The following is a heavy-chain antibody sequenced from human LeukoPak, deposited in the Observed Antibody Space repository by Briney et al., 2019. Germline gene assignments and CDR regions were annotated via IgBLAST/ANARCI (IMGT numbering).Heavy chain of an antibody. Sequence: KPSETLSLTCTVSGGSISSYYWGWIRQPPGKGLEWIGSIYYSGSTYYNPSLKSRVTISVDTSKNQFSLKLSSVTAADTAVYYCARDLLGYYGRKPGGWGQGTLVTVSS. CDR2: IYYSGST. V-gene: IGHV4-39*07. D-gene: IGHD3-10*01. J-gene: IGHJ4*02. CDR3: ARDLLGYYGRKPGG. CDR1: GGSISSYY.